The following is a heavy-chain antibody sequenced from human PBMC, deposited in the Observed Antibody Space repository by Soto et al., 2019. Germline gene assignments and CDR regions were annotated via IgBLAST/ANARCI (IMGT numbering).Heavy chain of an antibody. CDR1: GFTFSSCW. CDR2: INGDGSTT. J-gene: IGHJ6*02. V-gene: IGHV3-74*01. D-gene: IGHD2-15*01. CDR3: ARDLEFPLSFYGMDV. Sequence: EVQLVESGGGLVQPGGSLRLSCAASGFTFSSCWMHWVRQVPGKGPVWVSRINGDGSTTFYADSVKGRFTVSRDNAKNTLYLQVNSLRDEDTAIYYCARDLEFPLSFYGMDVWGRGTTVIVSS.